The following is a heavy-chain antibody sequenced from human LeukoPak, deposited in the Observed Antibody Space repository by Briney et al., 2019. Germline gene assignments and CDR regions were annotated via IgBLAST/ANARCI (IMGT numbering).Heavy chain of an antibody. J-gene: IGHJ3*02. D-gene: IGHD6-13*01. Sequence: PSETLSLTCTVSGGSISSYYWSWIRQPPGKGLEWIGYIYYSGSTNYNPSLKSRVTISVDTSKNQFSLKLSSVTAADTAVYYCARHYGSSSSWYIGAFDIWGQGTMVTVSS. V-gene: IGHV4-59*08. CDR2: IYYSGST. CDR1: GGSISSYY. CDR3: ARHYGSSSSWYIGAFDI.